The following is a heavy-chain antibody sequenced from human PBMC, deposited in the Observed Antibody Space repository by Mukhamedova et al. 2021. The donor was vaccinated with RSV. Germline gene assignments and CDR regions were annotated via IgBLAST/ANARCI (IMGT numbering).Heavy chain of an antibody. D-gene: IGHD3-22*01. CDR3: ARIRDYYDSSGYYFDY. V-gene: IGHV1-46*01. J-gene: IGHJ4*02. Sequence: QWYQRRVTMTRDTSTSTVYMELSSLRSEDTAAYYCARIRDYYDSSGYYFDYWGQGTLVTVSS.